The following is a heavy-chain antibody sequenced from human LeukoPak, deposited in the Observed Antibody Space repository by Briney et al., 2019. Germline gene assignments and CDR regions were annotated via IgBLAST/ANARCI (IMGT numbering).Heavy chain of an antibody. Sequence: SGGSLRLSCAASGFTVSTNYVSWVRQAPGKGLEWVSVIYSSGSTYYADSVKGRFTIFRDNSKNTLYLQMNSLRAEDTAVYYCARDGGLAPYSSSTPFDYWGQGTLVTVSS. CDR2: IYSSGST. V-gene: IGHV3-66*03. J-gene: IGHJ4*02. CDR1: GFTVSTNY. CDR3: ARDGGLAPYSSSTPFDY. D-gene: IGHD6-6*01.